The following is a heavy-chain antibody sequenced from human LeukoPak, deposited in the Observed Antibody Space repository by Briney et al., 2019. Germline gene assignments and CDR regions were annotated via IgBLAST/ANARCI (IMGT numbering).Heavy chain of an antibody. J-gene: IGHJ5*02. CDR2: IYYSGST. CDR3: ARHPPYHMVVGWFDP. V-gene: IGHV4-39*01. D-gene: IGHD2-15*01. CDR1: GGSISSSSYY. Sequence: PSETLSLTCTVSGGSISSSSYYWGWLRQPPGTGLEWIGSIYYSGSTYYNPSLKSRVTISVDTSKNQFSLKLSSVTAADTAVYYCARHPPYHMVVGWFDPWGQGTLVTVSS.